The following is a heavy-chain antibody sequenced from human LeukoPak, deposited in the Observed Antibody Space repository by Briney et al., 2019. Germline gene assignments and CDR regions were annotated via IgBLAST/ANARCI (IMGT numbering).Heavy chain of an antibody. CDR1: GFTFSSYT. V-gene: IGHV3-48*04. Sequence: GGSLRLSCAASGFTFSSYTMNWVRQAPGKGLEWLSYITGSSSTIYYADSVKGRFTISRDNAKNSLYLQMSSLRAEDTAAYYCARDSYRGFDYWGQGTLVTVSS. D-gene: IGHD3-10*01. J-gene: IGHJ4*02. CDR2: ITGSSSTI. CDR3: ARDSYRGFDY.